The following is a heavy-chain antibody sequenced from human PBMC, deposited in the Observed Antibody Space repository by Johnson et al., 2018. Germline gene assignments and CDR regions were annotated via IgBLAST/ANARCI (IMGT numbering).Heavy chain of an antibody. D-gene: IGHD1-26*01. CDR2: IKTGGST. CDR1: GFTFSSYA. CDR3: AKATAIVGADIGYLDY. V-gene: IGHV3-23*04. J-gene: IGHJ4*02. Sequence: VQLVQSGGGVVQPGGSLRLSCAASGFTFSSYAMTWVRQAPGKGLEWVSGIKTGGSTYYGDSVKGRFTIPRDNSKNTLYLQMNSLRTDDTAVYFCAKATAIVGADIGYLDYWGQGTLVTVSS.